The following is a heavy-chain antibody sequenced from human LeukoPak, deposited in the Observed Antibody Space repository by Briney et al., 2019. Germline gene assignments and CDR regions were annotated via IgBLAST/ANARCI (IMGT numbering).Heavy chain of an antibody. V-gene: IGHV3-30-3*01. Sequence: GGSLRLSCAASGFTFSSYAMHWVRQAPGKGLEWVAVISYDGSNKYYADSVKGRFTISRDNSKNTLYLQMNSLRAEDTAVYYCARGYDFWSGYFGYWGQGTLVTVSS. CDR1: GFTFSSYA. D-gene: IGHD3-3*01. CDR2: ISYDGSNK. J-gene: IGHJ4*02. CDR3: ARGYDFWSGYFGY.